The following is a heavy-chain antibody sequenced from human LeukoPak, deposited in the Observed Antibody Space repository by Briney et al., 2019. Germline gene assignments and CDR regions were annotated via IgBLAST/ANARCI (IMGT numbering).Heavy chain of an antibody. CDR1: GFTFSSYW. Sequence: GGSLRLSCAASGFTFSSYWMHWVRHAPEKGPVWVSRINSDGSSTSYADSVKGRFTISRDNAKNTLFLQMNSLRAEDTAVYYCVRGWAERSGSSFYFDYWGQGTLVTVSS. CDR3: VRGWAERSGSSFYFDY. CDR2: INSDGSST. D-gene: IGHD1-26*01. V-gene: IGHV3-74*01. J-gene: IGHJ4*02.